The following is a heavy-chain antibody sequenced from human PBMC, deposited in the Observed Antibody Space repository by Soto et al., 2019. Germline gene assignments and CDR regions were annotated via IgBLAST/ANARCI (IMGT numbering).Heavy chain of an antibody. CDR1: GYTFTSYD. V-gene: IGHV1-8*01. J-gene: IGHJ5*02. CDR2: MNPNSGNT. Sequence: QVQLVQSGAEVKKPGASVKVSCKASGYTFTSYDINWVRQATGQGLEWMGWMNPNSGNTGYAQKFQGRVTMTRNTSISTAYMELGSLRSEDTAVYYCARGLAAAGLSWFDPWGQGTLVTVSS. CDR3: ARGLAAAGLSWFDP. D-gene: IGHD6-13*01.